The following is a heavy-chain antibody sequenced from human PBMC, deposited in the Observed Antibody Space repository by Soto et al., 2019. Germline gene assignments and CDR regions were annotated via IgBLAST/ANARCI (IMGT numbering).Heavy chain of an antibody. V-gene: IGHV3-7*03. CDR1: GFIFRSYG. J-gene: IGHJ4*02. D-gene: IGHD2-2*01. CDR2: IKQDGSDK. CDR3: ARDRCSSTSCFFDY. Sequence: GGSLRLSCAASGFIFRSYGMHWVRQTPGKGLEWVANIKQDGSDKYYVDSVKGRFTITRDNTKNSLYLQMNSLRAEDTAVYYCARDRCSSTSCFFDYWGRGTLVTVSS.